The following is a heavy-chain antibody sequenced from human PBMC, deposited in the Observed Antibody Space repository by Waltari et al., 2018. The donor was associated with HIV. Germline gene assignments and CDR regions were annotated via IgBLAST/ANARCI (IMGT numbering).Heavy chain of an antibody. CDR1: GLDFTNYW. D-gene: IGHD3-22*01. CDR2: IKSKQSGGTV. V-gene: IGHV3-15*01. CDR3: TTGSSGAEDY. J-gene: IGHJ4*02. Sequence: EVQLVDSGGGLVKPGASLRVSCAASGLDFTNYWMSWFRQAPEKGLEWVGRIKSKQSGGTVDYAAPVKGRFTISRDDSKNMMYLQMDSLESEDTAVYYCTTGSSGAEDYWGQGTLVTVSS.